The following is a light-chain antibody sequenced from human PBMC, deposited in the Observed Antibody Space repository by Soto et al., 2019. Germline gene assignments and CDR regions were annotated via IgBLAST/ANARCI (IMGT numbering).Light chain of an antibody. V-gene: IGKV4-1*01. J-gene: IGKJ4*01. Sequence: DIVMTQSPDSLAVSLGERATINCKSSQSVLVTPDNKNNLAWYQQKPGQPPRLLIYWAFFPESGVPDRFSGSGSGTDFTLTISNLRAEDVAVYYCQQYFIAPLTFGGGTKVEIK. CDR2: WAF. CDR3: QQYFIAPLT. CDR1: QSVLVTPDNKNN.